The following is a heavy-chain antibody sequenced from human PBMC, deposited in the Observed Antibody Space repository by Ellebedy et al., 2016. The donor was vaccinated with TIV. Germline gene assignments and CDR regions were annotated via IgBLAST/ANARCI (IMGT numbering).Heavy chain of an antibody. J-gene: IGHJ3*02. D-gene: IGHD3-22*01. CDR1: GGTFSSYG. CDR3: AREIYYYDSSGYHPPSI. V-gene: IGHV1-69*04. CDR2: IIPILGRP. Sequence: ASVKVSCKASGGTFSSYGINWVRQAPGQGLEWMGRIIPILGRPDYAQTFQGRVTIYADKSTGTPYLELSTLRFEDTAVYYCAREIYYYDSSGYHPPSIWGQGTKVTVSS.